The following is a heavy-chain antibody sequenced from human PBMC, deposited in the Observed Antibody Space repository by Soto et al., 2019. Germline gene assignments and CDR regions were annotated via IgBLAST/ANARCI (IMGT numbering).Heavy chain of an antibody. Sequence: ASVKVSWKASGYTFTSYGISWVRQAPGQGLEWMGWISAYNGNTNYAQKLQGRVTMTTDTSTSTAYMELRSLRSDDTAVDYCAREDIGVVTAAMRDEHYDGRDVWRQGTTVTVCS. J-gene: IGHJ6*02. V-gene: IGHV1-18*01. D-gene: IGHD2-2*01. CDR2: ISAYNGNT. CDR3: AREDIGVVTAAMRDEHYDGRDV. CDR1: GYTFTSYG.